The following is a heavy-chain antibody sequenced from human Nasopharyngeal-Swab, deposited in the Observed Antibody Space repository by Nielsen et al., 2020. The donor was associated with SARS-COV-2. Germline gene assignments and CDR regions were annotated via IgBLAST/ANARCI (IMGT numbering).Heavy chain of an antibody. Sequence: SETLSLTCTVSGGSISSYYWSWIRQPPGKGLEWIGYIYYSGSTNYNPSLKSRVTISVDTSKNQFSLKLSSVTAADTAVYYCARGVVVLRYFDWSKIYYMDVWGKGTTVTVSS. D-gene: IGHD3-9*01. J-gene: IGHJ6*03. CDR2: IYYSGST. V-gene: IGHV4-59*12. CDR3: ARGVVVLRYFDWSKIYYMDV. CDR1: GGSISSYY.